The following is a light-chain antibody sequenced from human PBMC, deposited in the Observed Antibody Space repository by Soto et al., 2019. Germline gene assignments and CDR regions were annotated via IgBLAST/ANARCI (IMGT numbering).Light chain of an antibody. CDR3: YQSFFAPPT. J-gene: IGKJ1*01. CDR1: QNIRTY. CDR2: ETS. Sequence: IQVTQSPSALSASVGATVVITCRTSQNIRTYLSWYQQKPSKAPNLLIYETSDLQTGVPSRFSGSGSGTDFTLTITNLQPEDVALYYCYQSFFAPPTLGQGTKGDIK. V-gene: IGKV1-39*01.